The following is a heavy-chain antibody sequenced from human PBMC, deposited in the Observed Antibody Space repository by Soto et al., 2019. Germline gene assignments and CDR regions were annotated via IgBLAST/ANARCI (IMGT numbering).Heavy chain of an antibody. Sequence: SETLSLTCAVYGGSFSGYYWSWIRQPPGKGLEWIGEINHSGSTNYNPSLKSRVTISVDTSKNQFSLKLSSVTAADTAVYYCARAGYSSSWYVTKRAYFQHWGQGTLVTVSS. V-gene: IGHV4-34*01. CDR1: GGSFSGYY. D-gene: IGHD6-13*01. CDR3: ARAGYSSSWYVTKRAYFQH. CDR2: INHSGST. J-gene: IGHJ1*01.